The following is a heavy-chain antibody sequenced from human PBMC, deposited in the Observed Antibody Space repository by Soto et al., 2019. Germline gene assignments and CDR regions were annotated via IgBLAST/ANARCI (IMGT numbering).Heavy chain of an antibody. D-gene: IGHD5-12*01. CDR3: ARDYYRFNSGYGFSMDV. J-gene: IGHJ6*02. CDR1: GFTFSSYA. Sequence: GGSLRLSCAASGFTFSSYAMHWVRQAPGKGLEWVAVISYDGSNKYYADSVKGRFTISRDNSKNTLYLQMNSLRAEDTVVYYCARDYYRFNSGYGFSMDVWGQGTTVTVPS. CDR2: ISYDGSNK. V-gene: IGHV3-30-3*01.